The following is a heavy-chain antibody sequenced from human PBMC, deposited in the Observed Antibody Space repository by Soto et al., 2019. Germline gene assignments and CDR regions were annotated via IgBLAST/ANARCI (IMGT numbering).Heavy chain of an antibody. CDR2: IYYSGST. Sequence: SETLSLTCTVSGGSISSSSYYWGWIRQPPGKGLEWIGSIYYSGSTYYNPSLKSRVTISVDTSKNQFSLKLSSVTAADTAVYYCACAYYYDSSGYYVDYWGQGTLVTVSS. CDR3: ACAYYYDSSGYYVDY. J-gene: IGHJ4*02. V-gene: IGHV4-39*01. CDR1: GGSISSSSYY. D-gene: IGHD3-22*01.